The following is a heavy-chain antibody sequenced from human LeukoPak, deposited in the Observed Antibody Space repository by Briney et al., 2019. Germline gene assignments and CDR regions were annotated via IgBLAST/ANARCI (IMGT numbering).Heavy chain of an antibody. CDR3: AKNYYGSGSYKGGRFYGMDV. J-gene: IGHJ6*04. Sequence: AGGSLRLSCAASGFTFSSYGMHWVRQAPGKGLEWVAVISYDGSNKYYADSVKGRFTISRDNSKNTLYLQMNSLRAEDTAVYYCAKNYYGSGSYKGGRFYGMDVWGKGTTVTVSS. V-gene: IGHV3-30*18. CDR1: GFTFSSYG. CDR2: ISYDGSNK. D-gene: IGHD3-10*01.